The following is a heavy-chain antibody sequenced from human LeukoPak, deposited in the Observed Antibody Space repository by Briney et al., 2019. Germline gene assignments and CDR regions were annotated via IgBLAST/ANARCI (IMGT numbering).Heavy chain of an antibody. CDR3: ARDLDYGSGRSLGAFDI. J-gene: IGHJ3*02. Sequence: GGSLRLSCAASGFSFSNYWMSWVRQAPGKGLEWVANIKQDGSEKYYVDSVKGRFTISRDKARNSLYLQMNSLRGEDTAVYYCARDLDYGSGRSLGAFDIWARGQWSPSLQ. D-gene: IGHD3-10*01. CDR2: IKQDGSEK. V-gene: IGHV3-7*03. CDR1: GFSFSNYW.